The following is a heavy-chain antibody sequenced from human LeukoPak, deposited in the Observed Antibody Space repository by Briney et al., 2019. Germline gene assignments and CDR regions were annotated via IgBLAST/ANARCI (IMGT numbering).Heavy chain of an antibody. Sequence: ASVKVSCKASGYTFTGYYMHWVRQAPGQGLEWMGWINPNSGGTNYAQKFQGRVTMTRDTSISTAYMELSRLRSDDTAVYYCARDEYGSGLASLFDYWGQGTLVTVSS. CDR1: GYTFTGYY. CDR2: INPNSGGT. V-gene: IGHV1-2*02. D-gene: IGHD3-10*01. CDR3: ARDEYGSGLASLFDY. J-gene: IGHJ4*02.